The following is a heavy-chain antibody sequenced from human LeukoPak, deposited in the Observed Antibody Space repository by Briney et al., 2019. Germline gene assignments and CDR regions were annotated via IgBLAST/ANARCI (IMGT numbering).Heavy chain of an antibody. Sequence: GGSLRLSCAASGFSFSTYSMNWVRQAPGKGLEWISSITRSGSSVYYADSVKGRFTISRDNAKNSLYLQMNGPRDEDTAVYYCASFSTSGVVGDYWGQGTLVTVSS. CDR3: ASFSTSGVVGDY. CDR1: GFSFSTYS. D-gene: IGHD3-3*01. V-gene: IGHV3-21*01. CDR2: ITRSGSSV. J-gene: IGHJ4*02.